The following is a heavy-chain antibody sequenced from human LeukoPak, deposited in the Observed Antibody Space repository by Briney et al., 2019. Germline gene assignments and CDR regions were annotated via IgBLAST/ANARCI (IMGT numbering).Heavy chain of an antibody. CDR3: AREYSSSLAAYYYYYYMDV. V-gene: IGHV4-4*07. Sequence: PSETLSLTCTVSGGSISSYYWSWIRQPAGKGLEWIGRIYTSGSTYYNPSLKSRVTISVDTSKNQFSLKLSSVTAADTAVYYCAREYSSSLAAYYYYYYMDVWGKGTTVTVSS. CDR1: GGSISSYY. D-gene: IGHD6-6*01. J-gene: IGHJ6*03. CDR2: IYTSGST.